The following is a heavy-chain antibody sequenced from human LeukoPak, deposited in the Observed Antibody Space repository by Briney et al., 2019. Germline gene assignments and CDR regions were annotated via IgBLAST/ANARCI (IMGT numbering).Heavy chain of an antibody. CDR2: IYYSGST. D-gene: IGHD3-10*01. J-gene: IGHJ6*02. CDR3: ARDREYYGSGSSTKFYYYGMDV. V-gene: IGHV4-39*07. Sequence: SETLSLTCTVSGGSISSSSYYWGWIRQPPGKGLEWIGSIYYSGSTYYNPSLKSRVTISVDTSKNQFSLKLSSVTAADTAVYYCARDREYYGSGSSTKFYYYGMDVWGQGTTVTVSS. CDR1: GGSISSSSYY.